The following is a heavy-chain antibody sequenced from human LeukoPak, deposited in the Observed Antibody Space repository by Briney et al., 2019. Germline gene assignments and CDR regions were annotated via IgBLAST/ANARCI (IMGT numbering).Heavy chain of an antibody. V-gene: IGHV3-30-3*01. J-gene: IGHJ4*02. CDR3: AREKSPWELLIDY. CDR2: ISYDGSKK. CDR1: GFTFSDYA. D-gene: IGHD1-26*01. Sequence: GGSLRLSCAASGFTFSDYAMHWVRQAPGKGLEWVAVISYDGSKKYYADSVKGRFTISRDNSKNTLSLQMNSLRTEDTAVYYCAREKSPWELLIDYWGQGTLVTVSS.